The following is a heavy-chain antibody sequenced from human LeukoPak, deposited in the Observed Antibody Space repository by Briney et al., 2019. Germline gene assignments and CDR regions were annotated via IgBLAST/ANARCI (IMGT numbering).Heavy chain of an antibody. D-gene: IGHD3-16*01. CDR2: MNEFSTTI. Sequence: PGGSLRLSCAASGFPFNSFWMHWVRQAPGKGRGWVSDMNEFSTTIRYADSVKGRFTISRDNAKSILYLQMNNLRAEDTAMYCGARGGVNPVDHWGEGALVTVSS. J-gene: IGHJ4*02. CDR1: GFPFNSFW. CDR3: ARGGVNPVDH. V-gene: IGHV3-74*01.